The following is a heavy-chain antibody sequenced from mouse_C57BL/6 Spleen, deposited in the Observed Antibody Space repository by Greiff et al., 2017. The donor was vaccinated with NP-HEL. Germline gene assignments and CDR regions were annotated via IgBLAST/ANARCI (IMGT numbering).Heavy chain of an antibody. CDR2: ISDGGSYT. V-gene: IGHV5-4*01. Sequence: DVMLVESGGGLVKPGGSLKLSCAASGFTFSSYAMSWVRQTPEKRLEWVATISDGGSYTYYPDNVKGRFTISRDNAKNNLYLQMSHLKSEDTAMYYCAREFITTVVARHWYFDVWGTGTTVTVSS. J-gene: IGHJ1*03. D-gene: IGHD1-1*01. CDR3: AREFITTVVARHWYFDV. CDR1: GFTFSSYA.